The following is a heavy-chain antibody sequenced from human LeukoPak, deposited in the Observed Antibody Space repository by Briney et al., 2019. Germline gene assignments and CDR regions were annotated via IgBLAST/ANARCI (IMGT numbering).Heavy chain of an antibody. CDR2: INPNSGGT. CDR1: GYTFTGYY. J-gene: IGHJ4*02. CDR3: ARGDSYGYNFDY. V-gene: IGHV1-2*02. Sequence: GASVKVSCKASGYTFTGYYMHWVRQAPGQGLEWMGWINPNSGGTNYAQKFQGRVTMTRDTALSTAYMELSRLRSDDTAVYYCARGDSYGYNFDYWGQGTLVTVSS. D-gene: IGHD5-18*01.